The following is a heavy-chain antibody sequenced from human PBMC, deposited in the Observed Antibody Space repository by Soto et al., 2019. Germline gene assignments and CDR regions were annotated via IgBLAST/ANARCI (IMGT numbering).Heavy chain of an antibody. J-gene: IGHJ4*02. CDR2: IKEDGSDK. CDR1: GFNFRTYW. D-gene: IGHD5-18*01. Sequence: EVQLVESGGGLVQPGGSLRLSCAASGFNFRTYWMSWVRQAPGKGLEWVANIKEDGSDKYYVDSVRGRLTVSRDNAKNLLYLRLNSLRAEDTAVYYCAREGFSYGPKGAVFDHWGQGSLVTVSS. V-gene: IGHV3-7*03. CDR3: AREGFSYGPKGAVFDH.